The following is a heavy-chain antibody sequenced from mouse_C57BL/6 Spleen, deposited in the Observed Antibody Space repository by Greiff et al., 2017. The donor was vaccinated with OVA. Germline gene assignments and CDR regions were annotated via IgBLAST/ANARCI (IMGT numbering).Heavy chain of an antibody. CDR1: GYTFTGYW. V-gene: IGHV1-55*01. CDR3: AKMAYDHYYAMDY. Sequence: QVQLQQPGAELVKPGASVKMSCKASGYTFTGYWITWVKQRPGQGLEWIGDIYPGSGSTNYNEKFKSKATLTVDTSSSTAYMQLSSLTSEDSAVYYCAKMAYDHYYAMDYWGQGTSVTVSS. D-gene: IGHD2-3*01. J-gene: IGHJ4*01. CDR2: IYPGSGST.